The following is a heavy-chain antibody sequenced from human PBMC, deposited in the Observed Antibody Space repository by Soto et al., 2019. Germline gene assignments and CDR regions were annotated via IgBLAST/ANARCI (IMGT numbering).Heavy chain of an antibody. V-gene: IGHV1-69*12. CDR1: GGTFSSYA. Sequence: QVQLVQSGAEVKTPGSSVKVSCKASGGTFSSYAISWVRQAPGQGLEWMGGIIPISGTAHYAQKFQGRVTIPADESTSTAYMELSSLRSEDTAVYYCARDTADSSGVFDPWGQGTLVTVSS. D-gene: IGHD6-19*01. CDR2: IIPISGTA. J-gene: IGHJ5*02. CDR3: ARDTADSSGVFDP.